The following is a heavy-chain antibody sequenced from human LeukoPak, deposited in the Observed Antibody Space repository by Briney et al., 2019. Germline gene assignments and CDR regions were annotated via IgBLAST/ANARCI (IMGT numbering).Heavy chain of an antibody. J-gene: IGHJ4*02. CDR1: GFTFSSYW. CDR3: ARDDSSGLQFDY. D-gene: IGHD6-19*01. V-gene: IGHV3-74*01. CDR2: ISNDGGNT. Sequence: PGGSLRLSCAASGFTFSSYWMHWVRQAPGKGLVWVSRISNDGGNTSDADSVKGRFTISRHNAKNSLYLQMNRLRAEDTAVYYCARDDSSGLQFDYWGQGTLVTVSS.